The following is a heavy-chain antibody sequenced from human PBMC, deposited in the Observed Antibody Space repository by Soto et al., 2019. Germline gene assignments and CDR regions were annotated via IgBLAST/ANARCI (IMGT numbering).Heavy chain of an antibody. J-gene: IGHJ4*02. V-gene: IGHV3-21*01. Sequence: GGSLRLSCAASGFTFSSYSMNRVRQAPGKGLEWVSSISSSSSYIYYADSVKGRFTISRDNAKNSLYLQMNSLRAEDTAVYYCARDHSSSWYVDYWGQGTLVTVSS. CDR3: ARDHSSSWYVDY. CDR2: ISSSSSYI. CDR1: GFTFSSYS. D-gene: IGHD6-13*01.